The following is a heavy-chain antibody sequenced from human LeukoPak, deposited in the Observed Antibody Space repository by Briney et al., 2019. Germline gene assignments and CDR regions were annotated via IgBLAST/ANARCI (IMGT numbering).Heavy chain of an antibody. Sequence: GGSLRLSCAASGFTFSSYWMHWVRQAPGKGLVWVGRIKSKRDGGTIDYAAPVKGRFTISRDDSKDTLYLQMNNLKIEDAAVYYCTTVGSAWNFDYWGQGTLVTVSS. V-gene: IGHV3-15*01. CDR2: IKSKRDGGTI. CDR3: TTVGSAWNFDY. D-gene: IGHD6-25*01. CDR1: GFTFSSYW. J-gene: IGHJ4*02.